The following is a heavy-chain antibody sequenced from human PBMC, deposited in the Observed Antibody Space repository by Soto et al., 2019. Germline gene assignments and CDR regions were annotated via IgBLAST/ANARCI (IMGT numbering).Heavy chain of an antibody. V-gene: IGHV1-8*01. CDR2: MNPNTGNT. D-gene: IGHD6-25*01. J-gene: IGHJ4*02. Sequence: QEQLVQSGAEVKKPGASVKVSCKTSGYTFSTYDINWVRQAPGQGLEWMGWMNPNTGNTGYAQKFRGRVTLSRNTSISTAYMKLMSLKTEDTAVYFCARRKERSGPNFLDYWGQGTLVTVSS. CDR1: GYTFSTYD. CDR3: ARRKERSGPNFLDY.